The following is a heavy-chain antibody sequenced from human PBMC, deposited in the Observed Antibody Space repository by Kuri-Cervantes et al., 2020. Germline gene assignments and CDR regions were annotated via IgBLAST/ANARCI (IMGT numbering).Heavy chain of an antibody. D-gene: IGHD1-26*01. Sequence: SVKVSCKASGYTFTSYDINWVRQATGQGLEWMGGIIPIFGTANYAQKFQGRVTITTDESTSTAYMELSSLRSEDTAVYYCARDGGANAFDIWGQGTMVTVSS. V-gene: IGHV1-69*05. CDR2: IIPIFGTA. CDR3: ARDGGANAFDI. CDR1: GYTFTSYD. J-gene: IGHJ3*02.